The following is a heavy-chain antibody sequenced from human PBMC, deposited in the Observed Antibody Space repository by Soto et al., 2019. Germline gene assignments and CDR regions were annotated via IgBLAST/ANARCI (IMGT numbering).Heavy chain of an antibody. V-gene: IGHV1-24*01. D-gene: IGHD3-22*01. J-gene: IGHJ5*02. CDR2: FDPEDGET. CDR1: GYTLTELS. CDR3: LRWVIPEGNWFDP. Sequence: ASVRVSFKVSGYTLTELSMHWVRHAPGKGLEWMGGFDPEDGETIYAQKFQGRVTMTEDTSTDTAYMELSSLRSEDTAVYYCLRWVIPEGNWFDPWGQGTLVTVSS.